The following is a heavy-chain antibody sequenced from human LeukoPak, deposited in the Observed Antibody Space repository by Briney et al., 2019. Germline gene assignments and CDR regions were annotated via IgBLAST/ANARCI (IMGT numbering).Heavy chain of an antibody. CDR1: GGSISSYY. Sequence: SETLSLTCTVSGGSISSYYWSWLRQPPGKGLEWIGYIYYSGSTNYNASLKSRLTISVDTSKNQFSLKVSSVTAADTAVYYCARQRDIVLMVYLYFDYWGQGTLVTVSS. CDR3: ARQRDIVLMVYLYFDY. D-gene: IGHD2-8*01. CDR2: IYYSGST. V-gene: IGHV4-59*08. J-gene: IGHJ4*02.